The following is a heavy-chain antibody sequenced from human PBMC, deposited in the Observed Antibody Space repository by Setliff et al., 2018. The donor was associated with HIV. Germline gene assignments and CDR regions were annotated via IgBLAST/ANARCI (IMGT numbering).Heavy chain of an antibody. CDR3: TASYDIVLKPFFDY. Sequence: PGGSLRLSCAASGFTFSNAWMSWVRQAPGKGLEWVGRIKSKTDGGTTDYAAPVKGRFTISRDDSKNTLYLQMNSLKTEDTAVYYCTASYDIVLKPFFDYWGQGTLVTVSS. CDR2: IKSKTDGGTT. J-gene: IGHJ4*02. V-gene: IGHV3-15*01. D-gene: IGHD2-8*01. CDR1: GFTFSNAW.